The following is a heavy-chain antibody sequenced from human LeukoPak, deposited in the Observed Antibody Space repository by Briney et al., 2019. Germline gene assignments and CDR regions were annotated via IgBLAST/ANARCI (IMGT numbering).Heavy chain of an antibody. J-gene: IGHJ5*02. CDR3: ARSPCSSTSCYGGNWFDP. CDR2: ISAYNGNT. CDR1: GYTFTSYG. V-gene: IGHV1-18*01. Sequence: GASVKVSCKASGYTFTSYGISWVRQAPGQGLEWMGWISAYNGNTNYAQKLQGRVTMTTDTSTSTAYMELRSLRSDDTAVYYCARSPCSSTSCYGGNWFDPWGQGTLVTVSS. D-gene: IGHD2-2*01.